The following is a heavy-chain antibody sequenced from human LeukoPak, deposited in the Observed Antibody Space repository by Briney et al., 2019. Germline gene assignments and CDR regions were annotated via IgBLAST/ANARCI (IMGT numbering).Heavy chain of an antibody. J-gene: IGHJ6*03. CDR1: GFTFNRYA. CDR2: IRGIGGSR. Sequence: GGSLRLSCAASGFTFNRYAMSWVRQAPGKGLEWVSGIRGIGGSRYYGDSVKGRFTISRDNSKNTLYLQVNNPRAEDSAVYYCAKTTGPATTVTSSGYMDVGGKGTTVTVSS. CDR3: AKTTGPATTVTSSGYMDV. V-gene: IGHV3-23*01. D-gene: IGHD4-11*01.